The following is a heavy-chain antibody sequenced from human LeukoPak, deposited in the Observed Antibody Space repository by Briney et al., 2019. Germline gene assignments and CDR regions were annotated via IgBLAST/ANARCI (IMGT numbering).Heavy chain of an antibody. J-gene: IGHJ5*02. CDR2: VYYSGST. CDR1: GGSISSSSYY. V-gene: IGHV4-39*01. Sequence: SETLSLTCTVSGGSISSSSYYWGWIRQPPGKGLEWIGSVYYSGSTYYNPSLKSRVTISVDTAKNQFSLKLSSVTAADTAVYYCARHDYGDYQNWFDPWGQGTLVTVSS. D-gene: IGHD4-17*01. CDR3: ARHDYGDYQNWFDP.